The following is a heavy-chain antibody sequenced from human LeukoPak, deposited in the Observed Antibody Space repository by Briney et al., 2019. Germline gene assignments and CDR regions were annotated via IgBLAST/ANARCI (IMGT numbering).Heavy chain of an antibody. V-gene: IGHV3-21*01. Sequence: PGGSLRLSCAASGFTFSSYSMNWVRQAPGKGLGWVSSISSSSSYIYYADSVKGRFTISRDNAKNSLYLQMNSLRAEDTAVYYCARIPSADTIFGHPWFDPWGQGTLVTVSS. D-gene: IGHD3-3*01. CDR2: ISSSSSYI. CDR3: ARIPSADTIFGHPWFDP. J-gene: IGHJ5*02. CDR1: GFTFSSYS.